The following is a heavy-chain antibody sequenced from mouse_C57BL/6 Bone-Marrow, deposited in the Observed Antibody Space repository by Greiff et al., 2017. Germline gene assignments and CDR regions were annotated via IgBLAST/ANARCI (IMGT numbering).Heavy chain of an antibody. J-gene: IGHJ4*01. CDR2: IDPSDSYT. CDR1: GYTFTSYW. D-gene: IGHD1-1*01. CDR3: AREGYYGSSYGCYAMDY. Sequence: VQLQQPGAELVMPGASVKLSCKASGYTFTSYWMHWVKQRPGQGLEWIGEIDPSDSYTNYNQKFKGKSTLTVDKSSSTAYMQLSSLTSEDSAVYYCAREGYYGSSYGCYAMDYWGQGTSVTVSS. V-gene: IGHV1-69*01.